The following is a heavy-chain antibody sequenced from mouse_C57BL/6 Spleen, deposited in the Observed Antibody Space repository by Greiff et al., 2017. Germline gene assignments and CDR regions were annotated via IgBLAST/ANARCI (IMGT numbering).Heavy chain of an antibody. CDR2: IWSGGST. J-gene: IGHJ3*01. CDR3: ASNYGSSPWFAY. Sequence: VQRVESGPGLVQPSQSLSITCTVSGFSLTSYGVHWVRQSPGKGLEWLGVIWSGGSTDYNAAFISRLSISKDNSKSQVFFKMNSLQADDTAIYYCASNYGSSPWFAYWGQGTLVTVSA. D-gene: IGHD1-1*01. CDR1: GFSLTSYG. V-gene: IGHV2-2*01.